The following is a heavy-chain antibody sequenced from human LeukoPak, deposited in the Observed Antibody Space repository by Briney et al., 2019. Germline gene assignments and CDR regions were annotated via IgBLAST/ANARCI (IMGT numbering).Heavy chain of an antibody. CDR2: IKQDGSEK. CDR3: ARARYYDILTGYYQRNLYFDY. CDR1: GFTFSSYW. Sequence: QSGGSLRLSCAASGFTFSSYWMSWVRQAPGKGLEWVANIKQDGSEKYYVDSVKGRFTISRDNAKNSLYLQMNSLRAEDTAVYYCARARYYDILTGYYQRNLYFDYWGQGTLVTVSS. V-gene: IGHV3-7*01. D-gene: IGHD3-9*01. J-gene: IGHJ4*02.